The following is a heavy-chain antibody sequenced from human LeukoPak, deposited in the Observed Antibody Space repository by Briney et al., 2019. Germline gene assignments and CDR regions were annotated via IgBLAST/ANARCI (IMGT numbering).Heavy chain of an antibody. Sequence: GESLQISCKALGSIFTTYWIAWVRQLPGRGLDWMGSIYPGDSDTTYSPSFQGQVTISVDKSISTAYLQWSSLKASDTAMYYCARRGYDSSGYTDAFDIWGQGTMVTVSS. J-gene: IGHJ3*02. D-gene: IGHD3-22*01. V-gene: IGHV5-51*01. CDR2: IYPGDSDT. CDR1: GSIFTTYW. CDR3: ARRGYDSSGYTDAFDI.